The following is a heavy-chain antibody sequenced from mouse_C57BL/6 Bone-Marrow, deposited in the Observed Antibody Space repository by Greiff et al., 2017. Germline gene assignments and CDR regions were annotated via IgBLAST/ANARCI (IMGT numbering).Heavy chain of an antibody. J-gene: IGHJ2*01. V-gene: IGHV1-26*01. CDR2: INPNNGGT. CDR1: GYTFTDYY. Sequence: VQLQQSGPELVKPGASVKISCKASGYTFTDYYMNWVKQSHGKSLEWIGDINPNNGGTSYNQKFKGKATLTVDKSSSTAYMELRSLTSEDSAVYYCARGDDYDGGYFDYWGQGTTLTVSS. D-gene: IGHD2-4*01. CDR3: ARGDDYDGGYFDY.